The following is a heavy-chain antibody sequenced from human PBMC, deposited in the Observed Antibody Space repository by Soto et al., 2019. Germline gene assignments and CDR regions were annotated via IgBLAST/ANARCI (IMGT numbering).Heavy chain of an antibody. CDR2: INPSGGST. CDR3: ARERWTNGSGIYYYYMDV. Sequence: ASVKVSCKASGYTFTSYYMHWVRQAPGQGLEWMGIINPSGGSTSYAQKFQGRVTMTRDTSISTAYMELSRLRSDDTAVYYCARERWTNGSGIYYYYMDVWGKGTTVTVSS. J-gene: IGHJ6*03. D-gene: IGHD3-10*01. CDR1: GYTFTSYY. V-gene: IGHV1-46*01.